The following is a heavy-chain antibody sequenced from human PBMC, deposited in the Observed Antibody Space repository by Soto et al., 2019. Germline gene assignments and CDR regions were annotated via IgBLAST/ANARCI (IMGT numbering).Heavy chain of an antibody. CDR3: ARDGSGWSGVDY. Sequence: EVQLVESGGGLVQPGGSLRLSCAASGFTVSSNYMSWVRQAPGKGLEWVSVIYSGGSTYYADSVKGRFTISRDNSKNTLYLQMNSLRAEDTGVYYCARDGSGWSGVDYWGQGTLVTVSS. D-gene: IGHD6-19*01. V-gene: IGHV3-66*01. J-gene: IGHJ4*02. CDR2: IYSGGST. CDR1: GFTVSSNY.